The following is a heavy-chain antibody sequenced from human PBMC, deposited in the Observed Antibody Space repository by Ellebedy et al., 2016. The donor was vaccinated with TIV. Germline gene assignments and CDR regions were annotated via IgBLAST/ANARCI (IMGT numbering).Heavy chain of an antibody. J-gene: IGHJ2*01. CDR3: ARGAYLGYWYFDL. Sequence: GESLKISCAASGFTFTNYWMSWVRQAPGKGLEWLANMKQDGSEKYYVDSVKGRFTIARDNAENSLSLQMNSLRAEDTGVYYCARGAYLGYWYFDLWGRGTLVTVSS. CDR2: MKQDGSEK. CDR1: GFTFTNYW. V-gene: IGHV3-7*01.